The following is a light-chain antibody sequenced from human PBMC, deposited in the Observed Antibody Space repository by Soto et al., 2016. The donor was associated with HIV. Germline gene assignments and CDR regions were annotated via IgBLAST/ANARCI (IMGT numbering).Light chain of an antibody. CDR2: KAS. CDR1: QSISAW. CDR3: RQYNTYPLT. V-gene: IGKV1-5*03. J-gene: IGKJ4*01. Sequence: DIQMTQSPSTLSASVGDRVTITCRASQSISAWLAWYQQKPGKAPNLLIFKASSLESGVPSRFSGSGSGTEFTLTISSLQPDDFATYYCRQYNTYPLTFGGGTEVEIK.